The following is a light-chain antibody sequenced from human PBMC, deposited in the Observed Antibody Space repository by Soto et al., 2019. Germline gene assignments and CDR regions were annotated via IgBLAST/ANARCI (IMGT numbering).Light chain of an antibody. CDR3: QQYGSSSTT. V-gene: IGKV3-20*01. J-gene: IGKJ1*01. Sequence: VMTQSPATLFVSRGEKATLSSRASQSVSRNLAGYQKKHGQAPRLLIYGASSRATGVPERFRGSGYGTDVTLTISRMVHEDFEVYFCQQYGSSSTTFGHGTKVDIK. CDR2: GAS. CDR1: QSVSRN.